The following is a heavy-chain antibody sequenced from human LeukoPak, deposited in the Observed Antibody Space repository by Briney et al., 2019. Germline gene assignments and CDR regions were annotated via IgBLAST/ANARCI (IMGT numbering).Heavy chain of an antibody. CDR2: IFPDGQT. CDR1: GLTVNDNY. J-gene: IGHJ4*02. V-gene: IGHV3-53*01. D-gene: IGHD4-17*01. Sequence: GESLRLSCALSGLTVNDNYMSWVRQAPGKGLEWFSLIFPDGQTYYADFVQGRFSISRDMSRNILFLDMSSLRAEDTAVFFCARANPVYGDFDYWGQGTLVTVSS. CDR3: ARANPVYGDFDY.